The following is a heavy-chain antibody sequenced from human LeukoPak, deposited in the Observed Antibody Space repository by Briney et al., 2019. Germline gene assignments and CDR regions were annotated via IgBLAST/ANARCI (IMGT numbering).Heavy chain of an antibody. CDR1: GGSISSGGYY. Sequence: PSETLSLTCTVSGGSISSGGYYWSWLRQHPGTGLEWMGYIYYSGSTYYNPSLKSQGTIPVDTSKNQFSLKLSSVTAAVTAVYYCASYRVPRIAFDIWGQGTMVTVSS. D-gene: IGHD3-16*02. J-gene: IGHJ3*02. CDR3: ASYRVPRIAFDI. CDR2: IYYSGST. V-gene: IGHV4-31*01.